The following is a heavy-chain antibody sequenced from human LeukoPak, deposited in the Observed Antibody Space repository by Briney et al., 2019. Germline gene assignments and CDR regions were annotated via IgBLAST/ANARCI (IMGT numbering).Heavy chain of an antibody. CDR1: GFTVSSNF. V-gene: IGHV3-66*01. CDR2: IYSGGST. CDR3: AREDVVVVATAGYYYYGVDV. J-gene: IGHJ6*02. D-gene: IGHD2-15*01. Sequence: GSLRLSCAASGFTVSSNFMSWVRQAPGKGLEWFSVIYSGGSTYYADSVKGRFTISRDNSKNTLYLQMNSLRAEDTAVYYCAREDVVVVATAGYYYYGVDVWGQGTTVTVSS.